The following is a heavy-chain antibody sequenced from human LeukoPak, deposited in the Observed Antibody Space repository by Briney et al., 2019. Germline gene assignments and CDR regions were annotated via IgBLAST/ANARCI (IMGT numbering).Heavy chain of an antibody. CDR3: ARVSSGYSYGYD. CDR2: IIPIFGTA. Sequence: GASVKVSCKASGGTFSSYAIIWVRQAPGQGLEWMGGIIPIFGTANYAQKFQGRVTITTDESTSTAYMELSSLRSEDTAVYYCARVSSGYSYGYDWGQGTLVTVSS. J-gene: IGHJ4*02. V-gene: IGHV1-69*05. CDR1: GGTFSSYA. D-gene: IGHD5-18*01.